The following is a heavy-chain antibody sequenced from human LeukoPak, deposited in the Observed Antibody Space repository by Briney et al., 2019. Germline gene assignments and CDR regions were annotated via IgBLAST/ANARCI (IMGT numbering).Heavy chain of an antibody. CDR1: GGSISSSSYY. V-gene: IGHV4-39*07. CDR2: IYYSGST. J-gene: IGHJ4*02. Sequence: PSETLSLTCTVSGGSISSSSYYWGWIRQPPGKGLEWIGSIYYSGSTYYNPSLKSRVTISVDTSKNQFSLKLSSVTAADTAVYYCARVRGDSGSYYENYWGQGTLVTVSS. CDR3: ARVRGDSGSYYENY. D-gene: IGHD1-26*01.